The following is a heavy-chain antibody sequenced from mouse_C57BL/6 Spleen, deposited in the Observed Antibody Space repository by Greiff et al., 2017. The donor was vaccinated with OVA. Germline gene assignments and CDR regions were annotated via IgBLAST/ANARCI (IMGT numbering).Heavy chain of an antibody. CDR2: IDPSDSET. CDR3: ARDYYYSNYGGAMDY. J-gene: IGHJ4*01. D-gene: IGHD2-5*01. V-gene: IGHV1-52*01. Sequence: QVQLQQPGAELVRPGSSVKLSCKASGYTFTSYWMHWVKQRPIQGLEWIGNIDPSDSETHYNQKFKDKATLTVDKSSSTAYMQLRSLTSEDSAVYYCARDYYYSNYGGAMDYWGQGTSVTVSS. CDR1: GYTFTSYW.